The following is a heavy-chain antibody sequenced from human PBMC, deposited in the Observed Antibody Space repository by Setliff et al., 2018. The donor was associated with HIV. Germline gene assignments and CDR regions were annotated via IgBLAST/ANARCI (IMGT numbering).Heavy chain of an antibody. Sequence: ASVKVSCKASGYPFINYYIHWVRQAPGQGLEWMGIIIPKDGGTRYAQKFQGRVTITADKSTSTAYMELSSLTAEDTAVYYCARVRSGSYSPSDYWGQGTLVTVSS. D-gene: IGHD1-26*01. V-gene: IGHV1-46*01. CDR2: IIPKDGGT. CDR3: ARVRSGSYSPSDY. J-gene: IGHJ4*02. CDR1: GYPFINYY.